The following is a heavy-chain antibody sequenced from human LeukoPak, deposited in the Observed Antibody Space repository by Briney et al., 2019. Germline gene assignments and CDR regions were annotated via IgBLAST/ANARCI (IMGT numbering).Heavy chain of an antibody. CDR1: GYTFTSYG. CDR3: ARSPEDCSSTSCYYYYYMDV. V-gene: IGHV1-18*01. D-gene: IGHD2-2*01. Sequence: VASVKVSCKASGYTFTSYGISWVRQAPGQGLEWMGWISGYNGNTNYAQKLQGRVTMTTDTSTSTAYMELRSLRSDDTAIYYCARSPEDCSSTSCYYYYYMDVWGKGTTVTVSS. J-gene: IGHJ6*03. CDR2: ISGYNGNT.